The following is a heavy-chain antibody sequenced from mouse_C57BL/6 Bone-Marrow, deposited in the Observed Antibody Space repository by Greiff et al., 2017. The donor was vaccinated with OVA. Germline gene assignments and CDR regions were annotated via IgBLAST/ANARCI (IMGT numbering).Heavy chain of an antibody. V-gene: IGHV5-6*01. CDR1: GFTFSSYG. CDR2: ISSGGSYT. CDR3: ARQGYGSTAWFAY. Sequence: EVKLMESGGDLVKPGGSLKLSCAASGFTFSSYGMSWVRQTPDKRLEWVATISSGGSYTYYPDSVKGRFTISRDNAKNTLYLQMSSLKSEDTAMYYCARQGYGSTAWFAYWGQGTLVTVSA. J-gene: IGHJ3*01. D-gene: IGHD1-1*01.